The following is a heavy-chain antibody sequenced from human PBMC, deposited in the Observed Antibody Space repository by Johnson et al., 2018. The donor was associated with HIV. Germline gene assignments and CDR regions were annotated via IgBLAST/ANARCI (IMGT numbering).Heavy chain of an antibody. V-gene: IGHV3-30*03. CDR2: ISYDGSYQ. CDR3: ARTPSLPGAFDI. Sequence: QVQLVESGGGVVQPGRSLRLSCAASGFTFSSYAMHCVRQAPGKGLEWVAVISYDGSYQYYADSVKGRLTISRDNSKNSLYLQMNSLSAEDTAVYYCARTPSLPGAFDIWGQGTMVTVSS. CDR1: GFTFSSYA. J-gene: IGHJ3*02.